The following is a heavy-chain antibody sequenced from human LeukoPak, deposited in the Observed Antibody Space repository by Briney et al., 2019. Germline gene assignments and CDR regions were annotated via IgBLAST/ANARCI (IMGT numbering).Heavy chain of an antibody. D-gene: IGHD2-21*02. CDR1: GYSFTTYW. Sequence: GESLKISCMGSGYSFTTYWIGLVRQMPGKGLEGMGIIYSGDSYTRYSPSFQGQVTISADKANSTAHLQWSSLKASDTAMYYCARDETYCGGDCQNTFDYWGQGTLVTASS. V-gene: IGHV5-51*01. CDR3: ARDETYCGGDCQNTFDY. CDR2: IYSGDSYT. J-gene: IGHJ4*02.